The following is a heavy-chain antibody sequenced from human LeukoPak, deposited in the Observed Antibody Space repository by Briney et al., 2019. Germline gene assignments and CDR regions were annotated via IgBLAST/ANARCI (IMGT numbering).Heavy chain of an antibody. J-gene: IGHJ4*02. CDR2: INSDGSST. Sequence: GGSLRLSCAASGFTFSSYWMHWVRQAPGKGLVWVSRINSDGSSTSYADSVKGRFTISRDNAKNTLYLQMNSLRAEDTAVYYCARSPYSSSWYGISFDYWGQGTLVTVSS. CDR3: ARSPYSSSWYGISFDY. V-gene: IGHV3-74*01. CDR1: GFTFSSYW. D-gene: IGHD6-13*01.